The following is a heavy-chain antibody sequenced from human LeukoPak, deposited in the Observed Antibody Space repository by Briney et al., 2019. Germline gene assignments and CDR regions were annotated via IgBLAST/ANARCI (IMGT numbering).Heavy chain of an antibody. CDR3: ARERCSSTSCYTDY. V-gene: IGHV4-30-4*08. CDR2: IYYSGST. D-gene: IGHD2-2*02. CDR1: GGSISSGDYY. J-gene: IGHJ4*02. Sequence: SQTLSLTCTVSGGSISSGDYYWSWSRQPRGKGLEWSVYIYYSGSTYYNPSRKSRVTISVDTSRNQFSLKLSSVTAADTAVYYCARERCSSTSCYTDYWGQGTLVTVSS.